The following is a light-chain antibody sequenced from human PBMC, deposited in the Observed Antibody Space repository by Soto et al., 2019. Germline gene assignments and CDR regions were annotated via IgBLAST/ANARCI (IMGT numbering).Light chain of an antibody. CDR1: SSDVGDYNY. Sequence: QSALTQPRSVSGSPGQSVTISCTGTSSDVGDYNYVSWYQQHPGKAPKLMIYDVNKRPSGVPDRFSGSKSGNTASLTISGLQAEDEADYYCCSYAGSYTLWVFGGGTKLTV. CDR2: DVN. V-gene: IGLV2-11*01. CDR3: CSYAGSYTLWV. J-gene: IGLJ3*02.